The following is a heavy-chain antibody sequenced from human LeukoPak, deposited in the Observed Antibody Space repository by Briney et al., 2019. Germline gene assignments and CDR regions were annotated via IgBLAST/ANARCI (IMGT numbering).Heavy chain of an antibody. V-gene: IGHV3-15*07. J-gene: IGHJ4*02. CDR2: IASNTDGGTT. CDR1: HFTFTNRW. CDR3: TTRTTTTIY. Sequence: GGSLRLSCAASHFTFTNRWMNWVRQAPGKGLEWVGRIASNTDGGTTDYVAPVKGRFTISRDDSKNALYLQMNSLKTEDTALYYCTTRTTTTIYWGQGTLVTVSS. D-gene: IGHD1-7*01.